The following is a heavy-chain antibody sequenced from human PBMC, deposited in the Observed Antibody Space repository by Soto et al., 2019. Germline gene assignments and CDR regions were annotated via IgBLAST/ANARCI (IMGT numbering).Heavy chain of an antibody. CDR3: ARISQSDFWSGYYYFFDY. V-gene: IGHV1-18*01. J-gene: IGHJ4*02. CDR2: ITAFNGNT. CDR1: SYTSTDYG. D-gene: IGHD3-3*01. Sequence: GASVKVSCKASSYTSTDYGISWVRQAPGQGLQWMGWITAFNGNTKYAQQFQGRVTMTTDTSTSTAYMELRSLESDDTAVYYCARISQSDFWSGYYYFFDYWGQGTLVTVSS.